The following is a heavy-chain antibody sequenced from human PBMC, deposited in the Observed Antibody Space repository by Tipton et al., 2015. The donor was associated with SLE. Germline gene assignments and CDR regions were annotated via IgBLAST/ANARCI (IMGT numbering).Heavy chain of an antibody. CDR2: IRYDGSNK. CDR1: GFTFSSYG. CDR3: ARVEGSDYYYYMDV. V-gene: IGHV3-30*02. J-gene: IGHJ6*03. D-gene: IGHD3-3*01. Sequence: SLRLSCAASGFTFSSYGMHWVRQAPGKGLEWVAFIRYDGSNKYYADSVKGRFTISRDNSKNTLYLQMNSLRAEDTAVYYCARVEGSDYYYYMDVWGKGTTVTVSS.